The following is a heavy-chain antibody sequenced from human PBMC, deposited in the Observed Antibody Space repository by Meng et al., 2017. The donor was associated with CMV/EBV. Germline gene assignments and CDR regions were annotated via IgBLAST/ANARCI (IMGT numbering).Heavy chain of an antibody. D-gene: IGHD5-18*01. V-gene: IGHV1-69*01. CDR1: GGTFSSYA. J-gene: IGHJ5*02. Sequence: QAQLGQSGAEVNKPGSSVKVPGKASGGTFSSYAISWVRQAPGQGLEWMGGIIPIFGTANYAQKFQGRVTITADESTSTAYMELSSLRSEDTAVYYCARGGYSYGFFWFDPWGQGTLVTVSS. CDR2: IIPIFGTA. CDR3: ARGGYSYGFFWFDP.